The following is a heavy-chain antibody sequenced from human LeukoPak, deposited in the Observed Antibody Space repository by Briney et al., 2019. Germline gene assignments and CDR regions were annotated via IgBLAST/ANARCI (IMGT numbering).Heavy chain of an antibody. J-gene: IGHJ4*02. Sequence: SETLSLTCTVSGGSISSGSYYWSWIRQPPGKGLEWIGYIYYSGSTNYNPSLKSRVTISVDTSKNQFSLKLSSVTAADTAVYYCARVYYGDYPFDYWGQGTLVTVSS. CDR1: GGSISSGSYY. D-gene: IGHD4-17*01. CDR3: ARVYYGDYPFDY. CDR2: IYYSGST. V-gene: IGHV4-61*01.